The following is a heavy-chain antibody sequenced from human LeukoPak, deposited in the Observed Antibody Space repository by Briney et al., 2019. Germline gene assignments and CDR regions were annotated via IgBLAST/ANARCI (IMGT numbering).Heavy chain of an antibody. CDR1: GGTFSSYA. Sequence: GASVKVSCKASGGTFSSYAISWVRQAPGQGLEWMGGIIPIFGTANYAKKFQGRVTITADESTSTAYRELSSLRTEDTAVYYCAREATDYGELTDYWGQGTLVTVSS. J-gene: IGHJ4*02. V-gene: IGHV1-69*13. CDR3: AREATDYGELTDY. CDR2: IIPIFGTA. D-gene: IGHD4-17*01.